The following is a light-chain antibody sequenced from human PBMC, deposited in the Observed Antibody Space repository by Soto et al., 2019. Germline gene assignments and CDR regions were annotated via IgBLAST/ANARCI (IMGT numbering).Light chain of an antibody. CDR2: EES. CDR1: QSISSW. Sequence: STLSASVGDRVAITCRASQSISSWLAWYQQKPGKPPKLLIYEESTLHSGVPSRFSGRKSGTQFTLTIDSLQPEDFATYCCEVVTSYPRTFGG. V-gene: IGKV1-5*01. CDR3: EVVTSYPRT. J-gene: IGKJ4*01.